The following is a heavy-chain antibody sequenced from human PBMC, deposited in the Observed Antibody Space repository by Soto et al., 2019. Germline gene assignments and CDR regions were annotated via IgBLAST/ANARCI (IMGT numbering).Heavy chain of an antibody. J-gene: IGHJ4*02. D-gene: IGHD7-27*01. V-gene: IGHV4-59*08. CDR3: ARRWGRTFDY. Sequence: SETLSLTCTVSGGSISGYYWSWIRQPPGKGLEWIGYIYYSGSTNYNPSLKSRVTISVDTSKNQFSLKLSSVTAADTAVYYCARRWGRTFDYWGQGTLVTVS. CDR2: IYYSGST. CDR1: GGSISGYY.